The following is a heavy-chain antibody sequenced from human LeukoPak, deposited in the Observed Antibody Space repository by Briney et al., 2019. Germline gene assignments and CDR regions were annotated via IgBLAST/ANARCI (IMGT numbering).Heavy chain of an antibody. V-gene: IGHV4-34*01. CDR3: ARGWRGGYDFWSGYPHLYYFDY. Sequence: SETLSLTCAVYGGSFSGYYWSWIRQPPGKGLEWIGEIKHSGSTNYNPSLKSRVTISVDTSKNQFSLKLSSVTAADTAVYYCARGWRGGYDFWSGYPHLYYFDYWGQGTLVTVSS. CDR1: GGSFSGYY. J-gene: IGHJ4*02. D-gene: IGHD3-3*01. CDR2: IKHSGST.